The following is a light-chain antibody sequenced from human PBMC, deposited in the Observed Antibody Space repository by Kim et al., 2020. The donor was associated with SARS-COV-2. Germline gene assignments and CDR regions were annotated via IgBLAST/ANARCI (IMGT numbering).Light chain of an antibody. V-gene: IGKV3-11*01. CDR1: QSVSTS. CDR2: DAS. J-gene: IGKJ4*01. CDR3: QQRGNWPLT. Sequence: LPPGERATLSCRASQSVSTSLAWYQQRPGQAPRLLIYDASNRATGIPARFSGSGSGTDFTLTISSLEPEDFAVYYCQQRGNWPLTFGGGTKVDIK.